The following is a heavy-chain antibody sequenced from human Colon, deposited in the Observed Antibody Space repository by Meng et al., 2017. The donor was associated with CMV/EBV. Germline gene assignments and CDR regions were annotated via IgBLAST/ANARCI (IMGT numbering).Heavy chain of an antibody. D-gene: IGHD2/OR15-2a*01. Sequence: GGSLRLSCAASGFTFSNSWMHWVRQDPGKGLVWVSRINPDGSSTSYADSVMGRFTISRDNAKNTVFLQMNSLRTEDTAVYYCARDQFYYFDYWGQGTLVTVSS. V-gene: IGHV3-74*01. CDR3: ARDQFYYFDY. J-gene: IGHJ4*02. CDR2: INPDGSST. CDR1: GFTFSNSW.